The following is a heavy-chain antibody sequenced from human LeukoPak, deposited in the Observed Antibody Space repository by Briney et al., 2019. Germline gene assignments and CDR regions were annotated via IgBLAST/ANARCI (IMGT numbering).Heavy chain of an antibody. J-gene: IGHJ4*02. V-gene: IGHV3-53*01. Sequence: WGSLRLSCTVSGFTVSSNPWSWVRQAPGKGLEWVSFIYSGGDTHYSDSVKGRFTISRDHSKNTLYLQTNSLRAEDNATKYCSRRAGEYSHPYDYWGQGTLVTVSS. D-gene: IGHD2-15*01. CDR2: IYSGGDT. CDR1: GFTVSSNP. CDR3: SRRAGEYSHPYDY.